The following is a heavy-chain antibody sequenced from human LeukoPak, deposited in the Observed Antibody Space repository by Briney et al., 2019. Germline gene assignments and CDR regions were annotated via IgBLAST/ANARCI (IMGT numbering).Heavy chain of an antibody. V-gene: IGHV4-39*07. J-gene: IGHJ4*02. CDR3: ARDVGILWFRDIGMFDY. Sequence: SETLSLTCTVSGGSISSSSYYWGWIRQPPGKGLEWIGNINYSGNTYYNTSLKSRVTISVDTSKNQFSLKVNSVTAADTAMYYCARDVGILWFRDIGMFDYWGQGTLVTVSS. D-gene: IGHD3-10*01. CDR2: INYSGNT. CDR1: GGSISSSSYY.